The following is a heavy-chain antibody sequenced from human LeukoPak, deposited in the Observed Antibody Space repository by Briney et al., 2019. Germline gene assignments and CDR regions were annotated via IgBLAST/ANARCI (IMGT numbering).Heavy chain of an antibody. V-gene: IGHV3-15*01. CDR1: GFTVSSNY. J-gene: IGHJ4*02. Sequence: GGSLRLSCAASGFTVSSNYMNWVRQAPGKGLEWVGRIRSETDGGTTDYAAPVKGRFTISRDDSENTLFLQMNSLKAEDTAVYYCTAGTGYSDFDYWGQGTLVTVSS. D-gene: IGHD3-9*01. CDR3: TAGTGYSDFDY. CDR2: IRSETDGGTT.